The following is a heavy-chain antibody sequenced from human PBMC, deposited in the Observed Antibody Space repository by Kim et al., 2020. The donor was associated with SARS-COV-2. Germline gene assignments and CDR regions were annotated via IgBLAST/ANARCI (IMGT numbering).Heavy chain of an antibody. CDR3: ARWRGSYSGYDFGGYYF. J-gene: IGHJ4*01. CDR1: GFTFSDYG. V-gene: IGHV3-33*01. Sequence: GGSLRLSCKVSGFTFSDYGMHWVRQAPGKGLEWVAVIWYDGSNKYYADSVKGRSTISRDNSKNTLDLEMNSLRAEDTAVYYCARWRGSYSGYDFGGYYF. D-gene: IGHD5-12*01. CDR2: IWYDGSNK.